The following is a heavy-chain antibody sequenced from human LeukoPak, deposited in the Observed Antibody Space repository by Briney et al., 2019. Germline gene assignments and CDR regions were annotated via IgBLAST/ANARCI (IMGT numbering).Heavy chain of an antibody. Sequence: VSSVTVSYLACGYTFTNYGIRWVRQAAGQGRAGMGWISAYNGNTSYAQKRPGRVTMTTETSTSTAYMELRSLRSDDTAVYYCARGFPGIVGATTVFDDWGQGTLVTAYS. V-gene: IGHV1-18*01. CDR2: ISAYNGNT. J-gene: IGHJ4*02. CDR3: ARGFPGIVGATTVFDD. D-gene: IGHD1-26*01. CDR1: GYTFTNYG.